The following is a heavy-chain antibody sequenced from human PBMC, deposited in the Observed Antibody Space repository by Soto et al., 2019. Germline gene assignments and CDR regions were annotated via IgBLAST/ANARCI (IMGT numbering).Heavy chain of an antibody. CDR2: IYYSGST. CDR3: ARNPSGHSSTSSDYYYYYYMDV. CDR1: GGSISSYY. D-gene: IGHD2-2*01. Sequence: SETLSLTCTVSGGSISSYYWSWIRQPPGKGLEWIGYIYYSGSTNYNPSLKSRVTISVDTSKNQFSLKLSSVTAADTAVYYCARNPSGHSSTSSDYYYYYYMDVWGKGTTVTVSS. J-gene: IGHJ6*03. V-gene: IGHV4-59*01.